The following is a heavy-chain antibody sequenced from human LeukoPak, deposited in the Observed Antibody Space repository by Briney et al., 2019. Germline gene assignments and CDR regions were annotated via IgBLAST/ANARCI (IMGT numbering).Heavy chain of an antibody. J-gene: IGHJ6*04. CDR2: IYTSGST. D-gene: IGHD2-2*01. CDR3: ARDLGYCSSTSCYYMDV. CDR1: GGSISSYY. V-gene: IGHV4-4*07. Sequence: PSETPSLTCTVSGGSISSYYWSWIRQPAGKGLEWIGRIYTSGSTNYNPSLKSRVTMSVDTSKNQFSLKLSSVTAADTAVYYCARDLGYCSSTSCYYMDVWGKGTTVTVSS.